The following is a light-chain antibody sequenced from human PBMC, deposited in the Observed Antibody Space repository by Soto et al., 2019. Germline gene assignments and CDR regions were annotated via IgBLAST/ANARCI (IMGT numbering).Light chain of an antibody. CDR2: DAS. CDR3: QQRSSWPLT. CDR1: QSVSSY. Sequence: EIVLTQSPATLSLSPGERATLSCRASQSVSSYLAWYQQKPGQAPRLLIYDASNRATGIPARFSGSGSGTDFTLTISSLEPEDFAVYYCQQRSSWPLTVGGGTKGEIK. V-gene: IGKV3-11*01. J-gene: IGKJ4*01.